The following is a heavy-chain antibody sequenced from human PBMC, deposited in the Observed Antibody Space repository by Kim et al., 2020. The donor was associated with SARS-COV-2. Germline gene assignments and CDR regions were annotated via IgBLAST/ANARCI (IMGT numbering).Heavy chain of an antibody. J-gene: IGHJ4*02. CDR3: ARDKSLVLWFGELLQIDY. Sequence: GGSLRLSCAASGFTFSSYGMHWVRQAPGKGLEWVAVISYDGSNKYYADSVKGRFTISRDNSKNTLYLQMNSLRAEDTAVYYFARDKSLVLWFGELLQIDYWGQGTLVTVSS. V-gene: IGHV3-33*05. CDR2: ISYDGSNK. CDR1: GFTFSSYG. D-gene: IGHD3-10*01.